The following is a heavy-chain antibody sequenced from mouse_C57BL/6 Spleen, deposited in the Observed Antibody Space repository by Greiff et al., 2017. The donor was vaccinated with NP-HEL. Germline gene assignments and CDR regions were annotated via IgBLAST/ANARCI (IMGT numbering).Heavy chain of an antibody. J-gene: IGHJ1*03. V-gene: IGHV5-17*01. CDR3: ARLEFPYWYFDV. Sequence: EVMLVESGGGLVKPGGSLKLSCAASGFTFSDYGMHWVRQAPEKGLEWVAYISSGSSTIYYADTVKGRFTISRDNAKNTLFLQMTSLRSEDTAMYYCARLEFPYWYFDVWGTGTTVTVSS. CDR1: GFTFSDYG. CDR2: ISSGSSTI.